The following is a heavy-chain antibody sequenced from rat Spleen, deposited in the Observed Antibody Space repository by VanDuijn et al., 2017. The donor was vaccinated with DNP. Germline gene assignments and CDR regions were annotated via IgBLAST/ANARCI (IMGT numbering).Heavy chain of an antibody. Sequence: QVQLKGSGPGLVQPSQTLSLTCTVSGFSLTSYTVSWVRQPPGKGLEWIAAMSSGGRIYYNSALKSRLSISRDTSKSQVFLEMNSLHTEDTAMYFCARSDYSDGSYYYGYFDYWGQGVMVTVSS. CDR2: MSSGGRI. V-gene: IGHV2-6*01. J-gene: IGHJ2*01. D-gene: IGHD1-12*02. CDR1: GFSLTSYT. CDR3: ARSDYSDGSYYYGYFDY.